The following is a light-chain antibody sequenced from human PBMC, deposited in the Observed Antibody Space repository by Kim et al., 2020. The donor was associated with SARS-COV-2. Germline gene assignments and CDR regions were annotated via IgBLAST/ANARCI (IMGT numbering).Light chain of an antibody. Sequence: QSALTQPASVSGSPGQSLTISCTGTSSDVGGYNSVSWYQQHPGKAPKLMIYEVSYRPSGVSNRFFGYKSGNTASLTISGLQAEDEADYYCSSYTSTSTLVFGTGTKVTVL. CDR2: EVS. CDR3: SSYTSTSTLV. CDR1: SSDVGGYNS. V-gene: IGLV2-14*01. J-gene: IGLJ1*01.